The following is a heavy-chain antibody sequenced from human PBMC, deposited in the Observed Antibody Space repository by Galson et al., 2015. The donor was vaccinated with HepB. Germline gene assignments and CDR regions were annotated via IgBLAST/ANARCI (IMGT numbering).Heavy chain of an antibody. CDR2: IYYSGST. J-gene: IGHJ3*02. Sequence: ETLSLTCTVSGGSISSSSYYWGWIRQPPGKGLEWIGSIYYSGSTYYNPSLKSRVTISVDTSKNQFSLKLSSVTAADTAVYYCARQPFITMVRGVIGDDAFDIWGQGTMVTVSS. CDR1: GGSISSSSYY. D-gene: IGHD3-10*01. V-gene: IGHV4-39*01. CDR3: ARQPFITMVRGVIGDDAFDI.